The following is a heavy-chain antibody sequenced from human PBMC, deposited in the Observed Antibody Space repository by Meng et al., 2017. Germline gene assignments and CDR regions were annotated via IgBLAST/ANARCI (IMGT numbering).Heavy chain of an antibody. CDR3: ARGYYGSGLFDP. CDR2: MNPNSGNT. CDR1: GYTFNSYD. V-gene: IGHV1-8*03. J-gene: IGHJ5*02. Sequence: HVLLVQSGAWVKKPGATVQVYCKASGYTFNSYDINWVRQATGQGLEWMGWMNPNSGNTGYAQKFQGRVTITRNTSISTAYMELSSLRSEDTAVYYCARGYYGSGLFDPWGQGTLVTVSS. D-gene: IGHD3-10*01.